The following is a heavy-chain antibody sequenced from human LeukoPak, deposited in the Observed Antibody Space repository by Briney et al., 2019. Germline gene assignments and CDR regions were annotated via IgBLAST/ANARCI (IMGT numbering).Heavy chain of an antibody. V-gene: IGHV3-48*01. D-gene: IGHD5-24*01. CDR1: GFTFSSYS. J-gene: IGHJ4*02. CDR2: ITTSGGAK. Sequence: GGSLRLSCAASGFTFSSYSMNWVRQAPGKGLEWISYITTSGGAKNYADSVKGRFTISRDNAENTLYLQMNSLRAEDTAVYYCARKRGDFDYWGQGTLVTVSS. CDR3: ARKRGDFDY.